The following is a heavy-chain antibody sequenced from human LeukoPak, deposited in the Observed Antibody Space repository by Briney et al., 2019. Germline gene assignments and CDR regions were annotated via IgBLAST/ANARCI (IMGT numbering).Heavy chain of an antibody. Sequence: GGSLRLSCAASGFTFSDHYMDWVRQAPGKGLEWVGRTRNKANSYTTEYAASVKGRFTISRDDSKNSLYLQMNSLKTEGTAVYYCARGRWELDAFDIWGQGTMVTVSS. V-gene: IGHV3-72*01. CDR3: ARGRWELDAFDI. J-gene: IGHJ3*02. CDR1: GFTFSDHY. CDR2: TRNKANSYTT. D-gene: IGHD4-23*01.